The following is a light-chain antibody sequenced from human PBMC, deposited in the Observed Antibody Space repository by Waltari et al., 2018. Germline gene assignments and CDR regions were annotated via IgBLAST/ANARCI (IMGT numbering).Light chain of an antibody. CDR3: TSFTSTNTWV. CDR2: EVS. CDR1: NNDVGAYNY. J-gene: IGLJ3*02. Sequence: QSALTQPASVSGSPGQSITISCTGTNNDVGAYNYVSWYQHHPGKAPKFMIYEVSNRTSGVSNRFSGSKSGNTASRTISGLQAEDEADYYCTSFTSTNTWVFGGGTKLTVL. V-gene: IGLV2-14*01.